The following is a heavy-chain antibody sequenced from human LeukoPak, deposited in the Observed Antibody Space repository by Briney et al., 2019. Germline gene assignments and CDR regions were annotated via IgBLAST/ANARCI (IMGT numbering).Heavy chain of an antibody. CDR2: ISSSGSTV. Sequence: GGSLRLSCAASGFTFSSYEMNWVRQAPGKGLEWISYISSSGSTVYYADSAKGRFTISRDNANNSLYLQMNSLRAEDTAVYYCARASSGYYEDAFDIWGQGTMVTVSS. J-gene: IGHJ3*02. CDR3: ARASSGYYEDAFDI. V-gene: IGHV3-48*03. D-gene: IGHD3-22*01. CDR1: GFTFSSYE.